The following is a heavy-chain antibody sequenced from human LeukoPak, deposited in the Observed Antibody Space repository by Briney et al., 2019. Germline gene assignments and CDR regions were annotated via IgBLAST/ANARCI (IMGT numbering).Heavy chain of an antibody. V-gene: IGHV1-69*06. D-gene: IGHD2-15*01. CDR1: GGTFSSYA. CDR3: ARRMGYCSGGSCYLNYYYYYGMDV. J-gene: IGHJ6*04. CDR2: IIPIFGTA. Sequence: ASVKVSCKASGGTFSSYAISWVRQAPGQGREWMGGIIPIFGTANYAQKFQGRVTITADKSTSTAYMELSSLRSEDTAVYYCARRMGYCSGGSCYLNYYYYYGMDVWGKGTTVTVSS.